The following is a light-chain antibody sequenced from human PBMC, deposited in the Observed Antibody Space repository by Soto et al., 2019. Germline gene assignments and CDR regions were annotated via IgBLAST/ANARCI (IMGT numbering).Light chain of an antibody. CDR3: QQAYRTPWT. CDR2: AAS. J-gene: IGKJ1*01. V-gene: IGKV1-39*01. CDR1: QNSGLS. Sequence: DIQMTQSPTSLSASIGDRVTFTCRARQNSGLSRNWLQKKPGRAPQLLIYAASRLHSGVPSRFSGSGSGTDFTFTISSLQPEDFATYFCQQAYRTPWTFGQGTKVDIK.